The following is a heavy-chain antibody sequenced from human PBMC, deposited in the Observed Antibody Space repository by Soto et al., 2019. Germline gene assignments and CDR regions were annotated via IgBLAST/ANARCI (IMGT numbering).Heavy chain of an antibody. Sequence: QVQLVESGGGVVQPGRSLRLSCAASGFTFSSYAMHWVRQAPGKGLEWVAVISYDGSNKYYADSVKGRFTISRDNSKNTLYLQINTLSAEDTAVYYCASDHYGDYVDHCDYWGHGTLVTVSS. CDR1: GFTFSSYA. CDR3: ASDHYGDYVDHCDY. J-gene: IGHJ4*01. V-gene: IGHV3-30-3*01. D-gene: IGHD4-17*01. CDR2: ISYDGSNK.